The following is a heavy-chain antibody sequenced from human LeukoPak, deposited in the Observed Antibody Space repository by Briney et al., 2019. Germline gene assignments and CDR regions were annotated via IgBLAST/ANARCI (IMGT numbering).Heavy chain of an antibody. D-gene: IGHD3-10*01. CDR1: GFTFSSYG. Sequence: PGGSLRLSCAASGFTFSSYGMHWVRQAPGKGLEWVAFIRYDGSKKYYADSVKGRFTISRDKSKNTVYLQMNSLRAEDTAVYYCAKGFISFGESEDAFDXWGQGXIVTVS. CDR2: IRYDGSKK. V-gene: IGHV3-30*02. CDR3: AKGFISFGESEDAFDX. J-gene: IGHJ3*01.